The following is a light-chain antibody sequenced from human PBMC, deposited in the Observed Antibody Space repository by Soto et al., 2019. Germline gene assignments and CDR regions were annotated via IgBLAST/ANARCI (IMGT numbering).Light chain of an antibody. CDR1: QSISSW. CDR3: QQYANVPALT. V-gene: IGKV1-5*01. CDR2: DAS. J-gene: IGKJ4*01. Sequence: DIQRTQSPSTLSASVGDRVTITCRASQSISSWLAWYQQKPGKAPKLLIYDASNLETGVPSRFRGSGSGTDFTFTISSLQPEDIATYYGQQYANVPALTVGGGTKVEIK.